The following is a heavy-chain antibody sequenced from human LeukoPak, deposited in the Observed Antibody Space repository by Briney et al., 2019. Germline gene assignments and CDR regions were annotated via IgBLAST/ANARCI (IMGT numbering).Heavy chain of an antibody. D-gene: IGHD6-19*01. Sequence: GGSLRLSCAASGFTVSSNYMSWVRQAPGKGLEWVSVIYSGGSTYYADSVKGRFTISRDNSKNTLYLQMNSLRAEDTAVYYCARDRKKDSSGWQPFDYWGQGTLVTVSS. CDR2: IYSGGST. CDR1: GFTVSSNY. V-gene: IGHV3-66*01. J-gene: IGHJ4*02. CDR3: ARDRKKDSSGWQPFDY.